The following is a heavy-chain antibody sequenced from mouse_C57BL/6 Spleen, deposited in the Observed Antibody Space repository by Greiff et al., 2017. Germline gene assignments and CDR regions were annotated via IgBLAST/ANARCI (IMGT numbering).Heavy chain of an antibody. J-gene: IGHJ4*01. CDR2: ISYDGSN. CDR1: GYSITSGYY. D-gene: IGHD1-1*01. Sequence: EVQLQESGPGLVKPSQSLSLTCSVTGYSITSGYYWNWIRQFPGNKLEWMGYISYDGSNNYNPSLKNRISITRDTSKYQFFLKLNSVTTEDTATYYCARSYYYGSSYDAMDYWGQGTSVTVSS. V-gene: IGHV3-6*01. CDR3: ARSYYYGSSYDAMDY.